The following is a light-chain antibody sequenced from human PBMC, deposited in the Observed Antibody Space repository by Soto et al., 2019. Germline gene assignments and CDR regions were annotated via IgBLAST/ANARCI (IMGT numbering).Light chain of an antibody. CDR1: QSVSSN. Sequence: ESVLTQSPATLSLSPGERATLSCRASQSVSSNLAWYQQKPGQAPRLLIYGASTRATGIPARFSGSGSGTEFTLTISSLQSEDFAVYYCQQYNNWSWTFGQGTKVDIK. CDR2: GAS. CDR3: QQYNNWSWT. J-gene: IGKJ1*01. V-gene: IGKV3-15*01.